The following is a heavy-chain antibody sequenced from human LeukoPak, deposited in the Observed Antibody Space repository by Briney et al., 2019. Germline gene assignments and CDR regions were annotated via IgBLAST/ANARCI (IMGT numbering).Heavy chain of an antibody. J-gene: IGHJ4*02. V-gene: IGHV3-74*01. CDR3: ARGRSTSSWYYFDY. CDR1: GFTFSGYW. Sequence: PGGSLRLSSAASGFTFSGYWMHWVRQAPGKGLVWVSRISTDGTTTTYADSVKGRFTISRDNAKNTLYLQMNSLRAEDTAVYYCARGRSTSSWYYFDYWGQGTLVTVSS. CDR2: ISTDGTTT. D-gene: IGHD6-13*01.